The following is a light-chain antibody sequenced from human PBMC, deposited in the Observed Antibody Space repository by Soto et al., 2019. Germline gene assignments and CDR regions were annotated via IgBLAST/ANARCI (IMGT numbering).Light chain of an antibody. CDR1: QSVSNY. CDR2: DVS. V-gene: IGKV3-15*01. J-gene: IGKJ4*01. CDR3: QQSYSTPA. Sequence: ETVMTQSPATLSVSPGGRATLSCRASQSVSNYLAWYQQKTGQAPRLLIYDVSTRATGVPARFSGSGSGTEFTLTISSLQPEDFATYYCQQSYSTPAFGGGTKVEIK.